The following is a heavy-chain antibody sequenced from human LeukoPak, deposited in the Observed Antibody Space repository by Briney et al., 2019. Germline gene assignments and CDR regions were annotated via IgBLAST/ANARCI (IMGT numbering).Heavy chain of an antibody. J-gene: IGHJ4*02. Sequence: GASVTVSCKASGGTFSSYAISWVRQAPGQGLEWMGGIIPIFGTANYAQKFQGRVTITADESTSTAYMELSSLRSEDTAVYYCARAHIPEKYNWNDYSNSYCFDYWGQGTLVTVSS. CDR1: GGTFSSYA. CDR3: ARAHIPEKYNWNDYSNSYCFDY. V-gene: IGHV1-69*01. D-gene: IGHD1-1*01. CDR2: IIPIFGTA.